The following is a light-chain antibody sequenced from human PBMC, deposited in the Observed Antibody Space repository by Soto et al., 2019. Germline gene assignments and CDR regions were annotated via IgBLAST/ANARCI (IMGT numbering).Light chain of an antibody. CDR2: GAS. Sequence: MVMTQSPATLSVSPGERATLSCRAIQSVSSNYLAWYQLKPGQAPRLLIYGASSRATGIPDRFSGSGSGTDFTLTISRLEPEDFAVYYCQQYGSSLPWTFGQGTKVDIK. V-gene: IGKV3-20*01. J-gene: IGKJ1*01. CDR3: QQYGSSLPWT. CDR1: QSVSSNY.